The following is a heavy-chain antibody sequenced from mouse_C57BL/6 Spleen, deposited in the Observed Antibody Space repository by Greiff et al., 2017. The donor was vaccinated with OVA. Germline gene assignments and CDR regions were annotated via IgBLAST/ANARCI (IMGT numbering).Heavy chain of an antibody. CDR1: GYSFTSYY. D-gene: IGHD1-1*01. CDR2: IYPGSGNT. CDR3: ATKDYYGSSGYAMDY. Sequence: VQLQQSGPELVKPGASVKISCKASGYSFTSYYIHWVKQRPGQGLEWIGWIYPGSGNTKYNEKFKGKATLTADTSSSTAYMQLSSLTSEDSAVYYCATKDYYGSSGYAMDYWGQGTSVTVSS. V-gene: IGHV1-66*01. J-gene: IGHJ4*01.